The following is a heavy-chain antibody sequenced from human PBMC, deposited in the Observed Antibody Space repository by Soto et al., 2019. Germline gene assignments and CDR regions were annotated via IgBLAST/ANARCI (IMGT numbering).Heavy chain of an antibody. Sequence: PGGSLRLSCAASGFTFNIYSMNWVRQAPGKGLEWVSSISSRSSNIDYADSVKGRFTVSRDNANNSLYLQMNNLSADDTAVYYCARDTKMLAPLIYMDHWGRGT. CDR1: GFTFNIYS. CDR2: ISSRSSNI. CDR3: ARDTKMLAPLIYMDH. V-gene: IGHV3-21*01. J-gene: IGHJ4*02. D-gene: IGHD3-22*01.